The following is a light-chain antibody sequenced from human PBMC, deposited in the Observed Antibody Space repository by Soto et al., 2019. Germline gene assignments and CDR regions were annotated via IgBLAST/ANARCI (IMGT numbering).Light chain of an antibody. CDR3: QQYNSYSRT. CDR2: KAS. Sequence: DIQMTQSPSTLSASVGDRVTITCRASQSISSWLAWYQQKPGKAPKLVIYKASSLESGVPSRFSGSESGTEFTLTISSLQHDDFATYYCQQYNSYSRTFGQGTKVEIK. CDR1: QSISSW. V-gene: IGKV1-5*03. J-gene: IGKJ1*01.